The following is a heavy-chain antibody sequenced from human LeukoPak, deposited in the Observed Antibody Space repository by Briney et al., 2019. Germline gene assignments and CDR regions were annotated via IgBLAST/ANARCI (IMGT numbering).Heavy chain of an antibody. CDR2: ISYDGSNK. Sequence: PGRSLRLSCAASGFTFSSYAMHWVRQAPGKGLEWVAVISYDGSNKYYADSVKGRFTISRDNSKNTLFLQMNSLRAEDTAMYYCARDQLLSNYYYAMDVWGQGTTVTVSS. J-gene: IGHJ6*02. D-gene: IGHD2-2*01. CDR3: ARDQLLSNYYYAMDV. CDR1: GFTFSSYA. V-gene: IGHV3-30-3*01.